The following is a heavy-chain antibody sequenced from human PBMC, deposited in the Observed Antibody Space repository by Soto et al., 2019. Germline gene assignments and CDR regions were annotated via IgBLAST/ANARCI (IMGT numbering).Heavy chain of an antibody. CDR1: GFTFSSYG. D-gene: IGHD3-10*01. V-gene: IGHV3-33*01. Sequence: QVQLVESGGGVVQPGRSLRLSCAASGFTFSSYGMHWVRQAPGKGLEWVALIWYDGSNDYYADSVKGRFTISRDNSNNTLYLQMNTLRADATAVYYCARDRSYCSVRNNPPFAYWGQGTLVTVSS. CDR2: IWYDGSND. CDR3: ARDRSYCSVRNNPPFAY. J-gene: IGHJ4*02.